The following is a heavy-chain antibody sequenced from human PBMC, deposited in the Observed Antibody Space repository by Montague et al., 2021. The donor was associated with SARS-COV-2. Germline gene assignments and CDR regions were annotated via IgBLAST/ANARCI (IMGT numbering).Heavy chain of an antibody. Sequence: SETLSLTCTVPGGSISSSSYEWGWIRQPPGKGLEWIGSIYYSGSTYYNPSLKSRVTISVDTSKNQFSLKLSSVTAADTAVYYCARLGSGSYYTLDYWGQGTLVTVSS. J-gene: IGHJ4*02. CDR2: IYYSGST. V-gene: IGHV4-39*01. CDR1: GGSISSSSYE. CDR3: ARLGSGSYYTLDY. D-gene: IGHD3-10*01.